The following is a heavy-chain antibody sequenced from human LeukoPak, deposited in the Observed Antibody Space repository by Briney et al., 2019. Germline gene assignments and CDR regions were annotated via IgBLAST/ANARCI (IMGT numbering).Heavy chain of an antibody. Sequence: PGGSLRLSCAASGFTFSSYAMNWVRQAPGKGLEWVSAIGSSGGSTYYADSVEGRFTISRDNSKNTLYLQMNSLRAEDTAVYYCAKDRNSGWDLDYWGQGTLVTVSS. CDR1: GFTFSSYA. CDR3: AKDRNSGWDLDY. CDR2: IGSSGGST. V-gene: IGHV3-23*01. J-gene: IGHJ4*02. D-gene: IGHD6-19*01.